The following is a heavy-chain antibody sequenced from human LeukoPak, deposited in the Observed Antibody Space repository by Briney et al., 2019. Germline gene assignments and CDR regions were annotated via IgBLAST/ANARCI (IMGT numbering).Heavy chain of an antibody. CDR1: GGSISSYY. J-gene: IGHJ2*01. Sequence: SETLSLTCTVSGGSISSYYWGWIRQPPGKGLEWIGYIYYSGSTNYNPSLKSRVTISVDTSKNQFSLKLSSVTAADTAVYYCARRTRGGSSLWYFDLWGRGTLVTVSS. V-gene: IGHV4-59*01. CDR3: ARRTRGGSSLWYFDL. CDR2: IYYSGST. D-gene: IGHD3-16*01.